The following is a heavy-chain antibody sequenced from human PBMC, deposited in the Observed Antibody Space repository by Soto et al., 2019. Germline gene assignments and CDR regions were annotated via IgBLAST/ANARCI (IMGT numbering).Heavy chain of an antibody. CDR1: GGSFSGYY. V-gene: IGHV4-34*01. D-gene: IGHD2-8*01. J-gene: IGHJ4*02. CDR2: INHSGST. Sequence: PSETLSLTCAVYGGSFSGYYWSWIRQPPGKGLEWIGEINHSGSTNYNPSLKSRVTISVDTSKNQFSLKLSSVTAADTAVYYCARGPPWPYCTNGVCYLYYFDYWGQGTLVTVSS. CDR3: ARGPPWPYCTNGVCYLYYFDY.